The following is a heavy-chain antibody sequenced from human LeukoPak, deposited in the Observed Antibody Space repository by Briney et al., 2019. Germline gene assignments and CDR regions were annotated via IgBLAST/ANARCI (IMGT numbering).Heavy chain of an antibody. CDR3: AGTYWADY. CDR1: GFTFSNYW. Sequence: GGSLRLSCAASGFTFSNYWMHWVRQAPGKGLVWVSRINNDGSSTNYADSVKGRFTISRDNAKNTLNLQMNSLRADDTAVYYCAGTYWADYWGQGTLVTVSS. V-gene: IGHV3-74*01. J-gene: IGHJ4*02. CDR2: INNDGSST. D-gene: IGHD2-8*02.